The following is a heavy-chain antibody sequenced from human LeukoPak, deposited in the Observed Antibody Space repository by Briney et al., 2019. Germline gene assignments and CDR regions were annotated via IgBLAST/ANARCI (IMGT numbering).Heavy chain of an antibody. V-gene: IGHV1-69*04. D-gene: IGHD3-22*01. Sequence: SVKVSCKASGGTFSSYTISWVRQAPGQGLEWMGRIIPILGIANYAQKFQGRVTITADKSTSTAYMELSSLRSEDTAVYYCARDRGRRYYDSSGYQPFDYWGQATLVTVSS. CDR2: IIPILGIA. CDR3: ARDRGRRYYDSSGYQPFDY. CDR1: GGTFSSYT. J-gene: IGHJ4*02.